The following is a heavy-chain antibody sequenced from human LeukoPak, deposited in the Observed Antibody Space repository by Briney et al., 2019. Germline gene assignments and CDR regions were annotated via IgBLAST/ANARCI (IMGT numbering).Heavy chain of an antibody. CDR2: IYYSGST. D-gene: IGHD2-21*01. J-gene: IGHJ6*02. CDR3: ARIGGDYSYGMDV. V-gene: IGHV4-59*12. CDR1: GGSISSYY. Sequence: SETLSLTCTVSGGSISSYYWSWIRQPPGKGLEWIGYIYYSGSTNYNPSLKSRVTISVDTSKNQFSLKLSSVTPEDTAVYYCARIGGDYSYGMDVWGQGTTVTVSS.